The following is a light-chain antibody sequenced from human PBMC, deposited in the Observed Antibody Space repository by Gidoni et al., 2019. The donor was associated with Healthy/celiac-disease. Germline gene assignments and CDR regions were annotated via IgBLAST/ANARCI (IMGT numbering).Light chain of an antibody. V-gene: IGKV1-33*01. CDR3: QQYDNRPPVT. CDR1: QDISNY. CDR2: DAS. Sequence: IQMTQSPSALSASVGDRVTITCQPSQDISNYLNWYQQKPGKAPKLLIYDASNLEKVVPSRFSGSGSGTDFTFTISSLQPEDIATYYCQQYDNRPPVTFGGGTKVEIK. J-gene: IGKJ4*01.